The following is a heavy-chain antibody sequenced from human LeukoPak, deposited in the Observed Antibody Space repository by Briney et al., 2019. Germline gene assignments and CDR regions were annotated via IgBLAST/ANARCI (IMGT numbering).Heavy chain of an antibody. CDR3: AEWSRDIPWYYDSSGYYDY. CDR2: ISGSGGST. J-gene: IGHJ4*02. Sequence: GGSLRLSCAASGFTFSSYAMSWVRQAPGKGLEWVSAISGSGGSTYYADSVKGRFTISRDNSKNTLYLQMNSLRAEDTAVYYCAEWSRDIPWYYDSSGYYDYWGQGTLVTVSS. D-gene: IGHD3-22*01. CDR1: GFTFSSYA. V-gene: IGHV3-23*01.